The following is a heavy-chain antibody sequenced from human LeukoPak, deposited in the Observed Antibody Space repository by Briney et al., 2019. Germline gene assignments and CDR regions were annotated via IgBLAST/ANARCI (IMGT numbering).Heavy chain of an antibody. Sequence: PGGSLRLSCAASGFTFSSYAMHWVRQAPGKGLEWVAVISYDGSNKYYADSVKGRFTISRDNSKNTLYLQMNSLRAEDAAVYYCAREGDYYDSSGYYYGAFDIWGQGTMVTASS. CDR1: GFTFSSYA. CDR2: ISYDGSNK. J-gene: IGHJ3*02. V-gene: IGHV3-30-3*01. CDR3: AREGDYYDSSGYYYGAFDI. D-gene: IGHD3-22*01.